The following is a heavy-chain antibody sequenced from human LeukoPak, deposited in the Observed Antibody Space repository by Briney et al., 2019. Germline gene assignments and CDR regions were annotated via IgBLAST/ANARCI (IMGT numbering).Heavy chain of an antibody. CDR3: AKDSYDTSGYYYFES. CDR1: GFTFSNYV. CDR2: ISAGSTSA. Sequence: GGSLRLSCAASGFTFSNYVMSWARQTPGKGRDWVSVISAGSTSAYYADSVKGRFTISRDNSKNTLYLQMYSLRVEDTAVYYCAKDSYDTSGYYYFESWGQGTLVTVSS. V-gene: IGHV3-23*01. D-gene: IGHD3-22*01. J-gene: IGHJ4*02.